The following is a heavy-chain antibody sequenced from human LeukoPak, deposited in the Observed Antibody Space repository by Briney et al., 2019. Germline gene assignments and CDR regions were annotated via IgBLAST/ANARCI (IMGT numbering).Heavy chain of an antibody. Sequence: GESLKISCKGSGYSFTSYWIGWVRQMPGKGLEWMGIIYPGDSDIRYSPSFQGQVTISADKSISTAYLQWSSLKASDTAMYYCARLPPDFVRGGSWYAFDYWGQGTLVTVSS. J-gene: IGHJ4*02. CDR3: ARLPPDFVRGGSWYAFDY. CDR1: GYSFTSYW. D-gene: IGHD6-13*01. V-gene: IGHV5-51*01. CDR2: IYPGDSDI.